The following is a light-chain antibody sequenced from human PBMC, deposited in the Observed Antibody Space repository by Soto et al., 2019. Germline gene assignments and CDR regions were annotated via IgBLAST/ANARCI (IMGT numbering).Light chain of an antibody. J-gene: IGLJ1*01. V-gene: IGLV1-40*01. CDR2: GNS. CDR3: QSYDSSLSGLYV. CDR1: SSNIGAGYD. Sequence: QAVVTQPPSVSGAPGQRVTISCTGSSSNIGAGYDVHWYQQLPGTAPKLLIYGNSNRPSGVPDRFSGSKSGTSASLAITGLQAEDEVDYYCQSYDSSLSGLYVFGTGTKLTVL.